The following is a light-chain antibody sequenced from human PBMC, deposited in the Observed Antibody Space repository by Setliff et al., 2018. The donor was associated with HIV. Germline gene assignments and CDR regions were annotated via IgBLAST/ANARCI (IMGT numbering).Light chain of an antibody. V-gene: IGLV2-23*01. CDR3: CSNTDSNSYV. CDR2: QAS. Sequence: QSALTQPASVSGSPGQSITISCTGTSSDVGRYNLVSWYQQHPGKAPKLMIYQASKRPSGVSNRFSGSKSGNTASLTISGLQAEDEADYYCCSNTDSNSYVFGTGTKVTV. J-gene: IGLJ1*01. CDR1: SSDVGRYNL.